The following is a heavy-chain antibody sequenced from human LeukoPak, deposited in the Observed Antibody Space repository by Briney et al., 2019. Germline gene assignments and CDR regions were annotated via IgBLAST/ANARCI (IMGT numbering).Heavy chain of an antibody. CDR1: GFSFRNYA. CDR2: ISGSGGST. CDR3: AKAARIVGAYYFDY. D-gene: IGHD1-26*01. J-gene: IGHJ4*02. Sequence: GGSLRLSCAASGFSFRNYAMSWVRQAPGKGLEWVSAISGSGGSTYYADSVKGRFTISRDNSKNTLYLQMNSLSAEDTAVYYCAKAARIVGAYYFDYWGQGTLVTVSS. V-gene: IGHV3-23*01.